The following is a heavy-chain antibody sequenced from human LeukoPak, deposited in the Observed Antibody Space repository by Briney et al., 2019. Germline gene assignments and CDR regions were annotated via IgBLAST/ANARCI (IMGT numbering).Heavy chain of an antibody. CDR3: ARDLQYYDILPGYYGGDFDY. Sequence: GGSLRLSCAASGFTFSNYWMHWVRQAPGKGLVWVSRINSDGSSTSYADSVTGRFTISRDNAKNTLYLPMNSLRAEDTAVYYCARDLQYYDILPGYYGGDFDYWGQGTLVTVSS. D-gene: IGHD3-9*01. CDR1: GFTFSNYW. CDR2: INSDGSST. J-gene: IGHJ4*02. V-gene: IGHV3-74*01.